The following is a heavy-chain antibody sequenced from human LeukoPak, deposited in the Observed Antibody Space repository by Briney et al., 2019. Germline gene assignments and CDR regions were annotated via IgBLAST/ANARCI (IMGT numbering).Heavy chain of an antibody. CDR1: GGSISSYY. J-gene: IGHJ4*02. CDR2: IYYSGST. V-gene: IGHV4-59*01. Sequence: PSETLSLTCTVSGGSISSYYWSWIRQPPGKGLEWIGYIYYSGSTNYNPSLKSRVTISVDTSKNQFSLKLSSVTAADTAVYYCARDGVVNRRGVDYWGQGTLVTVSS. D-gene: IGHD4-23*01. CDR3: ARDGVVNRRGVDY.